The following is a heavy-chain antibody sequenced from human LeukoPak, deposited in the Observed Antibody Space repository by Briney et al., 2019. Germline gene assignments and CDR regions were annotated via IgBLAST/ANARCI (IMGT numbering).Heavy chain of an antibody. V-gene: IGHV1-2*02. CDR2: INPNSGGT. CDR3: ARVGIVGATSFDY. D-gene: IGHD1-26*01. CDR1: GYTFTGYY. Sequence: GASVKASCKASGYTFTGYYMHWVRQAPGQGLEWMGWINPNSGGTNYAQKFQGRVTMTRDTSISTAYMELSRLRSDDTAVYYCARVGIVGATSFDYWGQGTLVTVSS. J-gene: IGHJ4*02.